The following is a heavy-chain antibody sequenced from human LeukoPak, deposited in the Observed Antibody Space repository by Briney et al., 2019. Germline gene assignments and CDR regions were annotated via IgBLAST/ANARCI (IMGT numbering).Heavy chain of an antibody. CDR2: ISYDGSNK. J-gene: IGHJ5*02. CDR3: ARAASNWFDP. CDR1: GFTFSSYG. V-gene: IGHV3-30*03. Sequence: PGGSLSLSCAASGFTFSSYGMHWVRQAPGKGLEWVAVISYDGSNKFYADSVKGRFTISRDNSKNTLYLQMNSLRAEDTAVYFCARAASNWFDPWGQGTLVTVSS.